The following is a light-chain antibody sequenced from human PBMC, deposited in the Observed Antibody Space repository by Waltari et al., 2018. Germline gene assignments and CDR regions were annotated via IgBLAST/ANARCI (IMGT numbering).Light chain of an antibody. CDR1: TSNIGAGHD. CDR2: GNT. J-gene: IGLJ2*01. CDR3: QSFDNMLSGGVV. Sequence: QSVLTQPPSVSGTPGQRVTISCSGSTSNIGAGHDVHWYQHLPGTAPKLLIYGNTNRPSGVPDRFSGSKSGPSASLAITGLQADDEADYFCQSFDNMLSGGVVFGGGTKLAVL. V-gene: IGLV1-40*01.